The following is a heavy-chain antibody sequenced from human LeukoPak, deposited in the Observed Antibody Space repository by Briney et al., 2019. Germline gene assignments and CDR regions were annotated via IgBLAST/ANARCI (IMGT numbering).Heavy chain of an antibody. D-gene: IGHD3-10*01. Sequence: ASVTVSCKASGYTFTGYYMHWVRQAPGQGLEWMGWINPNSGGTNYAQKFQGRVTITRDTSISTAYMELSRLRSDDTAVYYCARVDRPGMAFDIWGQGTMVTVSS. V-gene: IGHV1-2*02. CDR2: INPNSGGT. CDR1: GYTFTGYY. CDR3: ARVDRPGMAFDI. J-gene: IGHJ3*02.